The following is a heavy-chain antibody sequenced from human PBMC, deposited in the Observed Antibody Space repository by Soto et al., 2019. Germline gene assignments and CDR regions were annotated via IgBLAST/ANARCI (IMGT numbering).Heavy chain of an antibody. Sequence: GESLKISCKGSGYSFTSYWIGWVRQTPGKGLEWMGIIYPSDSETRYSPSFQGQVTISADKSISTAYLQWSNLRPSDSAIYYCARPPPCGWGQGSLGTVSS. CDR3: ARPPPCG. J-gene: IGHJ4*02. CDR2: IYPSDSET. V-gene: IGHV5-51*01. CDR1: GYSFTSYW. D-gene: IGHD2-21*01.